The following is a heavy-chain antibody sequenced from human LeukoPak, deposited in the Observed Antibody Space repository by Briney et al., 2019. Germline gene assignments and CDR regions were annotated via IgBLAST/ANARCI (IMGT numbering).Heavy chain of an antibody. CDR1: GYTFTGYY. D-gene: IGHD2-15*01. V-gene: IGHV1-2*02. J-gene: IGHJ6*04. CDR2: INPNSGGT. CDR3: ARPIDIAQPRGPQALDV. Sequence: ASVTVSCKASGYTFTGYYMHWVRQAPGQGLEWMGWINPNSGGTNYAQKFQGRVTMTRDTSISTAYMELSRLRSDDTAVYYCARPIDIAQPRGPQALDVWGKGTTVTVSS.